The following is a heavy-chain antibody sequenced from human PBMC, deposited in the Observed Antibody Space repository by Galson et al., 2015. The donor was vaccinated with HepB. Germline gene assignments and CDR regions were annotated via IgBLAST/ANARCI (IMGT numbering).Heavy chain of an antibody. CDR3: GRDTRSLGALDV. J-gene: IGHJ3*01. Sequence: SLRLSCAASGFTVSNNYMTWVRQAPGKGLEWVSVIYSGGSTYYADSVKGRFTISRDNSKNTLYLQMSSLRAEDTAVYYCGRDTRSLGALDVWAQGTMVTVSS. D-gene: IGHD3-16*01. V-gene: IGHV3-53*01. CDR1: GFTVSNNY. CDR2: IYSGGST.